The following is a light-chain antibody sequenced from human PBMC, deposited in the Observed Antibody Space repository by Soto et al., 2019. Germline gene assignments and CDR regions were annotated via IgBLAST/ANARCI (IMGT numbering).Light chain of an antibody. J-gene: IGKJ3*01. CDR3: QQSDSNHFT. CDR2: AKS. CDR1: QSISSY. Sequence: DIQMTQSPSSLSASVGDRVTITCRASQSISSYLYWYQQKPGKAPKLLIYAKSSLQSGVPSRFSGSGSGTDFTLTISSLQPEDFATYYCQQSDSNHFTFGPGTKVDIK. V-gene: IGKV1-39*01.